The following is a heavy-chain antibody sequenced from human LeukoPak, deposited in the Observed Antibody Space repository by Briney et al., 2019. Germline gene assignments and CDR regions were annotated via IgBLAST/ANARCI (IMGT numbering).Heavy chain of an antibody. CDR2: IYNSGNT. Sequence: SETLSLTCAVSGGSISSGDYSWSWIRQPPGEGLEWIGFIYNSGNTYYNPSLKSRVTISVDKSKNQFSLKLSSVTAADTAVYYCATVLAAAGTYDYWGQGTLVTVSS. D-gene: IGHD6-13*01. J-gene: IGHJ4*02. CDR1: GGSISSGDYS. CDR3: ATVLAAAGTYDY. V-gene: IGHV4-30-4*07.